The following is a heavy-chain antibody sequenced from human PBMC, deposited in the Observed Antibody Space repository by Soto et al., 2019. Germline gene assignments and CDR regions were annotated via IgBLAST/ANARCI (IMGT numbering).Heavy chain of an antibody. J-gene: IGHJ6*02. V-gene: IGHV3-33*01. D-gene: IGHD1-1*01. CDR1: GFTFSSYG. CDR3: AREERSYDYYYGMDV. CDR2: IWYDGSNK. Sequence: HPGGSLRLSCAASGFTFSSYGMHWVRQAPGKGLEWVAVIWYDGSNKYYADSVKGRFTISRDNSKNTLYLQMNSLRAEDTAVYYCAREERSYDYYYGMDVWGQGTTVTVSS.